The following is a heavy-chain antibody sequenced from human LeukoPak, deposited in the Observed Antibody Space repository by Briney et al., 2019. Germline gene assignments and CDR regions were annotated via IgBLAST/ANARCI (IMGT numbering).Heavy chain of an antibody. CDR2: VSYDGSWD. CDR1: GFTFTNYA. Sequence: PGGSLRLSCAASGFTFTNYAMHWVRQTPGKGLEWVAFVSYDGSWDSYPDSVKGRFTISRDASKNTLYLQMNSLRAEDTAVYYCTREERGYIPAFWGQGTLVTVSS. CDR3: TREERGYIPAF. D-gene: IGHD3-16*02. J-gene: IGHJ4*02. V-gene: IGHV3-30*01.